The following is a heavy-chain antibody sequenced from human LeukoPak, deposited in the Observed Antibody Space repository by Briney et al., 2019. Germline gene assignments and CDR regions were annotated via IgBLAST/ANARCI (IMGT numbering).Heavy chain of an antibody. D-gene: IGHD1-1*01. CDR1: GYTFTGYY. V-gene: IGHV1-2*02. CDR2: INPNSGGT. J-gene: IGHJ4*02. CDR3: ARDQLKAGSDY. Sequence: GASVKVSCKASGYTFTGYYMHGVRPAPGQGLEWMGWINPNSGGTNYAQKFRGRVTMTRDTSISTAYMELSGLRSDDTAVDYCARDQLKAGSDYWGQGTLVTVSS.